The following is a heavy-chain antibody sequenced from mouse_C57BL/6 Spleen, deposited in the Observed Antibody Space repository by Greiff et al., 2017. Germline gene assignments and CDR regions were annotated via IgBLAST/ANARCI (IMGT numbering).Heavy chain of an antibody. V-gene: IGHV5-17*01. J-gene: IGHJ4*01. CDR1: GFTFSDYG. CDR3: ASGSLRREYYAMDY. D-gene: IGHD1-2*01. Sequence: EVKLVESGGGLVKPGGSLKLSCAASGFTFSDYGMHWVRQAPEKGLEWVAYISSGSSTIYYADTVKGRFTISRDNAKNTLFLQMTSLRSEDTAMYYCASGSLRREYYAMDYWGQGTSVTVSS. CDR2: ISSGSSTI.